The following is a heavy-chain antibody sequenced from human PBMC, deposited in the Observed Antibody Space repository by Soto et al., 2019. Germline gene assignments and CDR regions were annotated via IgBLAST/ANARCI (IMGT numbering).Heavy chain of an antibody. Sequence: QVQMVQSGAEVKKPGASVKVSCKASGHTFSGHHMHWVRQAPGQGLEWMGLIDLDIGDTKYAQKFQGRVTSTSDTSITTAYMELRGLRSDDTAVYYFALEPTGTAGCDYWGQGTLVTVSS. CDR2: IDLDIGDT. CDR1: GHTFSGHH. D-gene: IGHD2-21*02. CDR3: ALEPTGTAGCDY. J-gene: IGHJ4*02. V-gene: IGHV1-2*02.